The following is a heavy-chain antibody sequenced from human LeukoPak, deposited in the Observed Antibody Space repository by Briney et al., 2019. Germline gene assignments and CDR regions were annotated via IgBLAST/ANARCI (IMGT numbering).Heavy chain of an antibody. CDR3: ARGFYGTGNYYTVYGMDV. CDR2: IWSDGDTK. V-gene: IGHV3-33*01. J-gene: IGHJ6*02. D-gene: IGHD3-3*01. Sequence: GGSLRLSCTASGISFCSYGMYWVRQAPGKGLEWVAVIWSDGDTKYYADSVKGRFAISSDIPNNTLYLQMNSLRAEDTAIYYCARGFYGTGNYYTVYGMDVWGQGTTVTVSS. CDR1: GISFCSYG.